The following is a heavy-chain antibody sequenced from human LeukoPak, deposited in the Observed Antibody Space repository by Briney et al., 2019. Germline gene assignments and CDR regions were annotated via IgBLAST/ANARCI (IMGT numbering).Heavy chain of an antibody. CDR1: GGSISSYY. D-gene: IGHD1-26*01. Sequence: SETLSLTCTVSGGSISSYYWSWIRQPPGKGLEWIGYIYYSGSTNYNPSLKSRVTISVDTSKNQFSLKLSSVTAADTAVYYCARDNLADSGRDDAFDIWGQGTMVTVSS. V-gene: IGHV4-59*12. CDR2: IYYSGST. J-gene: IGHJ3*02. CDR3: ARDNLADSGRDDAFDI.